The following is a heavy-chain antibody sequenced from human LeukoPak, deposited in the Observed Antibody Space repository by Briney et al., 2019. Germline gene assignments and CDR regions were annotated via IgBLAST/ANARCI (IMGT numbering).Heavy chain of an antibody. Sequence: GASVKVSCKASGGTFSSYAISWGRQAPGQGLEWMGGIIPIFGTANYAQKFQGRVTITADESTSTAYMELSSLRSEDTAVYYCARNSGVRVHYYYYYMDVWGKGTTVTIYS. CDR1: GGTFSSYA. CDR2: IIPIFGTA. CDR3: ARNSGVRVHYYYYYMDV. V-gene: IGHV1-69*13. D-gene: IGHD3-10*01. J-gene: IGHJ6*03.